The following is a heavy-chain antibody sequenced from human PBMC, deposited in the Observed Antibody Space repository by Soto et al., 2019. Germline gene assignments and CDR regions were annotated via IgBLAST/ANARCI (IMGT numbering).Heavy chain of an antibody. Sequence: SETLSLTCAVYGGSFSGYYWSWIRQPPGKGLEWIGEINHSGSTNYNPSLKSRVTISVDTSKNQFSLKLSSVTAADTAVYYCASVRGILYCGNWFDPWGQGTLVTVAS. J-gene: IGHJ5*02. CDR2: INHSGST. V-gene: IGHV4-34*01. CDR1: GGSFSGYY. CDR3: ASVRGILYCGNWFDP. D-gene: IGHD2-8*02.